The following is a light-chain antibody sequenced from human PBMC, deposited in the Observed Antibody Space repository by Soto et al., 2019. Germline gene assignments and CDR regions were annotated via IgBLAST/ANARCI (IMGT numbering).Light chain of an antibody. CDR2: STS. J-gene: IGLJ1*01. CDR3: LLSSGGTYV. Sequence: QAVVTQEPSLTVSPGGTVTLTCASSTGAATSGYYPSWFQQKPGQAPRVLIYSTSNKHSWTPARFSGSLLGGKAALTLSGVQPEDEADYYCLLSSGGTYVFGSGTKVTVL. V-gene: IGLV7-43*01. CDR1: TGAATSGYY.